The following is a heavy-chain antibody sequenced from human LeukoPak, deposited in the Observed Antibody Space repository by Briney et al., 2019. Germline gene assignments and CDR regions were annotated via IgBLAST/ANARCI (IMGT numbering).Heavy chain of an antibody. CDR2: IYHSGST. Sequence: PSETLSLTCTVSGGSISSYYWSWIRQPPGKGPEWIGYIYHSGSTKYNPSLKSRVTISVDTSKNQFSLKLSSVTAADTAVYFCASDTVVADGFFHSWGQGTLVTVSS. CDR3: ASDTVVADGFFHS. CDR1: GGSISSYY. V-gene: IGHV4-59*08. D-gene: IGHD6-19*01. J-gene: IGHJ4*02.